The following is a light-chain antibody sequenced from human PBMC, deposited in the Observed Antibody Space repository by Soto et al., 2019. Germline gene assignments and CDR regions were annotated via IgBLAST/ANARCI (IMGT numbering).Light chain of an antibody. CDR3: QQYDGSST. CDR2: GAS. Sequence: EIVLTQSPGTLSLSPGERATLSCRASQSVSNNYLAWYQQKPGQAPRLLIYGASSRATGIPDRFSGSGSGTDFTLTISRLEPEDFAVYYCQQYDGSSTFGQGTKVDIK. CDR1: QSVSNNY. J-gene: IGKJ1*01. V-gene: IGKV3-20*01.